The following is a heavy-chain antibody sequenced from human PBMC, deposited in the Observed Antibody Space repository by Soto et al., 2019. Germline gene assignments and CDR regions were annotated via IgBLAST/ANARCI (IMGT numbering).Heavy chain of an antibody. V-gene: IGHV4-34*01. CDR2: INHSGST. CDR3: ARSQRELRYFDWLSSRYMDV. CDR1: GGSFSGYY. D-gene: IGHD3-9*01. Sequence: SETLSLTCAVYGGSFSGYYWSWIRQPPGKGLEWIGEINHSGSTNYNPSLKSRVTISVDTSKNQFSLKLSSVTAADTAVYNCARSQRELRYFDWLSSRYMDVWGKGTTVTVSS. J-gene: IGHJ6*03.